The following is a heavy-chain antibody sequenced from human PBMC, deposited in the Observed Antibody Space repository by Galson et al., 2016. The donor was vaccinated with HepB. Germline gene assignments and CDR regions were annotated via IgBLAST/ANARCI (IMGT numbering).Heavy chain of an antibody. Sequence: SLRLSCADSGFTFSSHWMSWVRQAPGKGLEWVANIKRDGSERNYADSVKGRFTISRDNTQNSLYLHMNTLRAEDTAVYYCAVGGWLDYWSQGTLVSVSS. V-gene: IGHV3-7*01. J-gene: IGHJ4*02. CDR1: GFTFSSHW. D-gene: IGHD6-19*01. CDR2: IKRDGSER. CDR3: AVGGWLDY.